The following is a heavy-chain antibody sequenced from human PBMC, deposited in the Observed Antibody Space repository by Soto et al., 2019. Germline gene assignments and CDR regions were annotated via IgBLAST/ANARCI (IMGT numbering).Heavy chain of an antibody. Sequence: PSETLSLTCAVYGGSFSGYYWSWIRQPPGKGLEWIGEINHSGSTNYNPSLKSRVTISVDTSKNQFSLKLSSVTAADTAVYYCARHVDTAMVFFDYWGQGTLVTVSS. CDR2: INHSGST. CDR3: ARHVDTAMVFFDY. V-gene: IGHV4-34*01. CDR1: GGSFSGYY. J-gene: IGHJ4*02. D-gene: IGHD5-18*01.